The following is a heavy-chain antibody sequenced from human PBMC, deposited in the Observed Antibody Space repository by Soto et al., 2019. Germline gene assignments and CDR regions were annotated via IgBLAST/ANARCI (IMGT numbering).Heavy chain of an antibody. Sequence: NPSETLSLTCTVSGGSISSGGYYWSWIRQHPGKGLEWIGYIYYSGSTYYNPSLKSRVTISVDTSKNQFSLKLSSVTAADTAVYYCARGDGGAGRTGYYYYGMDVWGQGTTVTVSS. CDR3: ARGDGGAGRTGYYYYGMDV. J-gene: IGHJ6*02. CDR2: IYYSGST. V-gene: IGHV4-31*03. D-gene: IGHD3-16*01. CDR1: GGSISSGGYY.